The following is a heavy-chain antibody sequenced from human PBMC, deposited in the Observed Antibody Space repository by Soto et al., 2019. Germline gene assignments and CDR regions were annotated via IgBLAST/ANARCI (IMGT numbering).Heavy chain of an antibody. Sequence: GGSLRLSCAASGFTFSDYYMSWIRQAPGKGLEWVSYISSSGSTIYYADSVKGRFTISRGNAKNSLYLQMNSLRAEDTAVYYCARGVGAVAGTIYGMDVWGQGTTVTVSS. CDR1: GFTFSDYY. D-gene: IGHD6-19*01. CDR2: ISSSGSTI. J-gene: IGHJ6*02. CDR3: ARGVGAVAGTIYGMDV. V-gene: IGHV3-11*01.